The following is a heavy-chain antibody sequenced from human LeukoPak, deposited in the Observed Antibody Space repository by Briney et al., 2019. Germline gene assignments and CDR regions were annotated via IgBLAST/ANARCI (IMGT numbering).Heavy chain of an antibody. V-gene: IGHV3-23*01. CDR3: AKDLRITMVRGVINYFDY. Sequence: GGSLRLSCAASGFTFSSYAMSWVRQAPGKGLEWVSAISGSGGSTYYADSVKGRFTISRDNSKNSLYLQMNSLRAEDTAVYYCAKDLRITMVRGVINYFDYWGQGTLVTVSS. CDR2: ISGSGGST. J-gene: IGHJ4*02. CDR1: GFTFSSYA. D-gene: IGHD3-10*01.